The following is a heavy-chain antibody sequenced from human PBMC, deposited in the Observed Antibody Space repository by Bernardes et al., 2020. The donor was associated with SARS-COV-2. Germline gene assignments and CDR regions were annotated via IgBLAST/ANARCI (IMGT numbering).Heavy chain of an antibody. V-gene: IGHV1-18*01. Sequence: ASVKVACKASGYTLTSYGISWVRQAPGQGLEWMGWISAYNGNTNYAQKLQGRVTMTTDTSTSTAYMELRSLRSDDTAVYYCARGRILTGFFSWDDAFDIWGQGTMVTVSS. J-gene: IGHJ3*02. CDR1: GYTLTSYG. CDR3: ARGRILTGFFSWDDAFDI. D-gene: IGHD3-9*01. CDR2: ISAYNGNT.